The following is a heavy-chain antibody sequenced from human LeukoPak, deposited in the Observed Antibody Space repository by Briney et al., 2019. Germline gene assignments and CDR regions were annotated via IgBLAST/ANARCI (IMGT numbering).Heavy chain of an antibody. J-gene: IGHJ4*02. CDR2: IRGNAGTT. CDR1: GFIFSNYG. D-gene: IGHD3-22*01. V-gene: IGHV3-23*01. CDR3: AKGHGDSSGYYYFDS. Sequence: GGSLRLSCAASGFIFSNYGMSWVRQAPGKGLEWVSAIRGNAGTTYYADSVKGRFTIFRDNSKNMLYLQMNSLRVEDTAVYYCAKGHGDSSGYYYFDSWGQGTLVTVSS.